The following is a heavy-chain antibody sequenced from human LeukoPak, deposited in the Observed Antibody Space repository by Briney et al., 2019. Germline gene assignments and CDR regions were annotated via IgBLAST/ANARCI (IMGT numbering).Heavy chain of an antibody. Sequence: AASVKVSCKASGYTFINYDINWVRQAPGQGLEWMGWMNPNNGNTGYAQKFQGRVTITTDESTSTAYMELSSLRSEDTAVYYCASFPYCSSTSCYLSYWGQGTLVTVSS. CDR3: ASFPYCSSTSCYLSY. CDR2: MNPNNGNT. J-gene: IGHJ4*02. V-gene: IGHV1-8*01. CDR1: GYTFINYD. D-gene: IGHD2-2*01.